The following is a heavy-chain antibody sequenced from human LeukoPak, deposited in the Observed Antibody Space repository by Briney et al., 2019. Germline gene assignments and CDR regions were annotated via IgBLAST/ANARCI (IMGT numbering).Heavy chain of an antibody. CDR2: INHSGST. V-gene: IGHV4-34*01. Sequence: PSETLSLTCAVYGGSFSGYYWSWIRQPPGKGLEWIGEINHSGSTNYNPSLKSRVTISVDTSKNQFSLKLSSVTAADTAVYYCARIPEAYYYDSSGYRGFDIWGQGTMVTVSS. D-gene: IGHD3-22*01. J-gene: IGHJ3*02. CDR3: ARIPEAYYYDSSGYRGFDI. CDR1: GGSFSGYY.